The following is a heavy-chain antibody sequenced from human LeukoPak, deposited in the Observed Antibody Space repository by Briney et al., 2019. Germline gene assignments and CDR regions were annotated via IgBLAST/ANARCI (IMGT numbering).Heavy chain of an antibody. CDR2: ISGSGGST. D-gene: IGHD2-21*02. V-gene: IGHV3-23*01. CDR3: AKSPQLAYCGGDCPPEYYFDY. J-gene: IGHJ4*02. Sequence: GGSLRLSCAASGFTFSSYSMSWVRQAPGKGLEWVSSISGSGGSTYYADSVKGRFTISRDNSKNTLYLQMNSLRAEDTAVYYCAKSPQLAYCGGDCPPEYYFDYWGQGTLVTVSS. CDR1: GFTFSSYS.